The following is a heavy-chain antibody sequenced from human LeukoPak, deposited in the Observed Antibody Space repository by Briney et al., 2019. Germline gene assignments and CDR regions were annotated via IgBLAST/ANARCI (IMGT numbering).Heavy chain of an antibody. CDR3: ARDLGYCTNGVCHTRFDY. J-gene: IGHJ4*02. D-gene: IGHD2-8*01. CDR1: GFTFSSYA. V-gene: IGHV3-23*01. CDR2: IPGSGGAT. Sequence: EGSLRLSCEASGFTFSSYAIRWVRQAPGTGLEWVSSIPGSGGATYYADSVRGRFSISRDSSKNTVYLQMNSLRDGDTAVYYCARDLGYCTNGVCHTRFDYWGQGTLVAVSS.